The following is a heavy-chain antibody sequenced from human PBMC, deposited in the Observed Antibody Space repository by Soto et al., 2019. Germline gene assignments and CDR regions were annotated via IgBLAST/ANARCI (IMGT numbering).Heavy chain of an antibody. CDR1: GFTFSSYG. Sequence: QVQLVESGGGVVQPGRSLRLSCAASGFTFSSYGMHWVRQAPGKGLEWLAVISYDGSHKSYTDSVKGRFTISRDNSKNTLYLQMNSLRAEDMAVYHCAKDNGYGKHSYASDWGQGTLVTVSS. J-gene: IGHJ4*02. V-gene: IGHV3-30*18. CDR2: ISYDGSHK. CDR3: AKDNGYGKHSYASD. D-gene: IGHD5-12*01.